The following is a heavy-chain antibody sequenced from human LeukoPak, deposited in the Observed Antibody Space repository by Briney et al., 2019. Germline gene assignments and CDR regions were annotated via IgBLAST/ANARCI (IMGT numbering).Heavy chain of an antibody. J-gene: IGHJ4*02. D-gene: IGHD3-10*01. CDR3: TKSGYYGSGSHGDC. CDR1: GFTFDDYA. V-gene: IGHV3-9*01. Sequence: GGSLRLSCAASGFTFDDYAMHWVRQAPGKGLEWVSGISWNSGSIGYADSVKGRFTISRDNAKNSLYLQMNSLRAEDTAFYYCTKSGYYGSGSHGDCWGQGTLVTVSS. CDR2: ISWNSGSI.